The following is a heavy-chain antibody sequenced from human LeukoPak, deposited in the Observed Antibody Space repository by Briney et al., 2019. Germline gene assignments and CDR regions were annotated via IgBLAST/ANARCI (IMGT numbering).Heavy chain of an antibody. CDR1: GFNFKNYA. Sequence: GGSLRLSCVVFGFNFKNYAMSWVRQVPGRGLEWVSTLSDSGSITDYADSVKGRFTISRDNSKDTLFLQMNRLSSEDSAVYYCTKGRTASPRWDAFDIWGQGTRVTVSS. CDR2: LSDSGSIT. V-gene: IGHV3-23*01. J-gene: IGHJ3*02. CDR3: TKGRTASPRWDAFDI. D-gene: IGHD1-14*01.